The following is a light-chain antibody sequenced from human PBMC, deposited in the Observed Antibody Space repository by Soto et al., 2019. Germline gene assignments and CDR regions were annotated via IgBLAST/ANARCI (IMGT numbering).Light chain of an antibody. CDR3: QQFDNLPVT. CDR2: DSS. J-gene: IGKJ5*01. CDR1: HDINNY. V-gene: IGKV1-33*01. Sequence: DIQMTQSPSSLSASVGDRVTIICQASHDINNYLNWYQQKPGKAPKLLIYDSSNLEIGVPSRFSGSGYGTRFSFTISSLQPEDIATYYRQQFDNLPVTFGQGTRLEIK.